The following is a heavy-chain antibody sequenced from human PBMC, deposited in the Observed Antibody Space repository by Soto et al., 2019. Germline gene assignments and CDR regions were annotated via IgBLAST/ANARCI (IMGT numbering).Heavy chain of an antibody. CDR2: IKRIIDGGTA. V-gene: IGHV3-15*01. J-gene: IGHJ4*02. CDR1: GFSFTNAW. D-gene: IGHD3-3*01. CDR3: STGSIFGVTTHAEDY. Sequence: WGSLRLSCAASGFSFTNAWIIFFRHAPFKWLEWVGRIKRIIDGGTADYAAPVKGRFTISRDDSKNTLHLQLNSLKTEDTAVYYCSTGSIFGVTTHAEDYWGQGTLVTVSS.